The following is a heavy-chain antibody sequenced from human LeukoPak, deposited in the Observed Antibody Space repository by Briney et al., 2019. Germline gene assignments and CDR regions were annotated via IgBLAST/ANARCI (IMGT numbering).Heavy chain of an antibody. V-gene: IGHV3-33*06. CDR2: IWYDGSNK. D-gene: IGHD5-24*01. J-gene: IGHJ4*02. CDR3: AKDQGEMATVYDY. Sequence: GRSLRLSCAASGFTFSSYGMHWVRQAPGKGLEWVAGIWYDGSNKYYADSVKGRFTISRDNSKNTLYLQMNSLRAEDTAVYYCAKDQGEMATVYDYWGQGTLVTVSS. CDR1: GFTFSSYG.